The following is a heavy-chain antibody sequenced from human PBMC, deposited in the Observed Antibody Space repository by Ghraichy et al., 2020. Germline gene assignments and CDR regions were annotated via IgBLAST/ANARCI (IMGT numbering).Heavy chain of an antibody. CDR2: IKSKTDGGTT. CDR3: TTAGSNYYDSSGYYFLFDY. CDR1: GFIFSSYT. Sequence: GGSLRLPCAASGFIFSSYTVSWVRQAPGKGLEWVGRIKSKTDGGTTDYAAPVKGRFTISRDDSKNTLYLQMNSLKTEDTAVYYCTTAGSNYYDSSGYYFLFDYWGQGTLVTVSS. D-gene: IGHD3-22*01. V-gene: IGHV3-15*01. J-gene: IGHJ4*02.